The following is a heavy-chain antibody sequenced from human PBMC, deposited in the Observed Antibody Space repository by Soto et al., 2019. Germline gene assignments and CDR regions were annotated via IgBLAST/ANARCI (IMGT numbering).Heavy chain of an antibody. CDR3: ARGYSSSWASYFDY. CDR2: IIPIFGTA. CDR1: GGTFSSYA. J-gene: IGHJ4*02. D-gene: IGHD6-13*01. Sequence: QVQLVQSGAEVKKPGSSVKVSCKASGGTFSSYAISWVRQAPGQGLEWMGGIIPIFGTANYAQKFQGRVTITADESASTAYRELSSLRSEDTAVYYCARGYSSSWASYFDYWGQGTLVTVSS. V-gene: IGHV1-69*12.